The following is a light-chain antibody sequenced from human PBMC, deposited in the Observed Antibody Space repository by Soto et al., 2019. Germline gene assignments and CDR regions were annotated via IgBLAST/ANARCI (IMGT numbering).Light chain of an antibody. CDR2: GVS. CDR3: SSYTIYTTYV. J-gene: IGLJ1*01. CDR1: STDVGAHDF. V-gene: IGLV2-14*03. Sequence: QSVLTQPASVSGSPGQSITISCTGTSTDVGAHDFVSWYQHHPGKAPKLMIYGVSDRPSGVSDRFSGSKSANTASLTISGLRPEDEADYYCSSYTIYTTYVFGTGTKVTVL.